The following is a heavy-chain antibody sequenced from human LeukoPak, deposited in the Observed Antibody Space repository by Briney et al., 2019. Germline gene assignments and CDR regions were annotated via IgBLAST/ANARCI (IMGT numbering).Heavy chain of an antibody. CDR1: GYTLTELS. Sequence: ASVKVSCKVSGYTLTELSMHWVRQAPGKGLEWMGGFDPEDGETIYAQKFQGRVTMTKDTSTGTAYMELSSLRSEDTAVYYCATGARGWELLPPYWGQGTLVTVSS. CDR3: ATGARGWELLPPY. D-gene: IGHD1-26*01. CDR2: FDPEDGET. V-gene: IGHV1-24*01. J-gene: IGHJ4*02.